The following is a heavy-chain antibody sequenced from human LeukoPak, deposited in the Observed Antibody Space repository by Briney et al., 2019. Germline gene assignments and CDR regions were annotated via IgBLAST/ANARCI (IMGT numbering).Heavy chain of an antibody. V-gene: IGHV4-34*01. D-gene: IGHD2-2*02. Sequence: SETLSLTCAVYGGSFSGYYWSWIRQPPGKGLEWIGEINHSGSTNYNPSLKSRVTISVGTSKNQFSLKLSSVTAADTAVYYCASGKADCSSTSCYTFDYWGQGTLVTVSS. J-gene: IGHJ4*02. CDR1: GGSFSGYY. CDR3: ASGKADCSSTSCYTFDY. CDR2: INHSGST.